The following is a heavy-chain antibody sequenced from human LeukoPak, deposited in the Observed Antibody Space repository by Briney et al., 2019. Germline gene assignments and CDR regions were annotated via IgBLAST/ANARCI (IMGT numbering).Heavy chain of an antibody. CDR3: ARQLEQLVFGGDPVFDY. V-gene: IGHV4-39*01. D-gene: IGHD6-6*01. CDR2: IYYSGST. Sequence: SETLSLTCTVSGGSISSSSYYWGWIRQPPGKGLEWIGSIYYSGSTYYNPSLKSRVTISVDTSKNQFSLKLSSVTAADTAVYYCARQLEQLVFGGDPVFDYWGQGTLVTVSS. CDR1: GGSISSSSYY. J-gene: IGHJ4*02.